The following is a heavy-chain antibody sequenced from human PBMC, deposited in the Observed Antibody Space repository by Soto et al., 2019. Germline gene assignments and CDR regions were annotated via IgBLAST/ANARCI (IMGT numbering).Heavy chain of an antibody. CDR1: GGSISSSSYY. CDR3: ARLAKYSSRTYYSYYGMDV. J-gene: IGHJ6*02. CDR2: IYYSGST. Sequence: NPSETLSLTCTVSGGSISSSSYYWGWIRQPPGKGLEWIGSIYYSGSTYYNPSLKSRVTISVDTSKNQFSLKLSSVTAADTAVYYCARLAKYSSRTYYSYYGMDVWGQGTTVTVSS. D-gene: IGHD6-13*01. V-gene: IGHV4-39*01.